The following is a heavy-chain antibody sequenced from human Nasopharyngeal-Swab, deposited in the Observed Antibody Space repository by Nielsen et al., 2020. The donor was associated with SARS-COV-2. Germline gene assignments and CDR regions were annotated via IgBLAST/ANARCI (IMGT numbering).Heavy chain of an antibody. V-gene: IGHV4-34*01. CDR2: INHSGRT. Sequence: SETLSLTCDVYGGSISGYYWSWIREPQGKGREGIGEINHSGRTNYNPSSKRRVTIAVDKSKNQFSRKLSAVTAADTAVYYCARGLSSYSSSTRWFDPWGQGTLVTVSS. D-gene: IGHD6-13*01. CDR3: ARGLSSYSSSTRWFDP. CDR1: GGSISGYY. J-gene: IGHJ5*02.